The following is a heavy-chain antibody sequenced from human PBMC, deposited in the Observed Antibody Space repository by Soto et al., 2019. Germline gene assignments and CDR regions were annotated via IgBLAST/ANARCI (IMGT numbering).Heavy chain of an antibody. CDR3: ARIQGVAAAVPLSDV. Sequence: QVTLKESGPVLVKPTETLTLTCIVSGFSLSNARMGVSWIRQPPGKALEWLAHIFSNAEKSYCTSLKSRLTSAKDTSKSQLVRTIPNMDPVDTATYYCARIQGVAAAVPLSDVWGQGTTVSVSS. V-gene: IGHV2-26*01. CDR2: IFSNAEK. D-gene: IGHD6-13*01. CDR1: GFSLSNARMG. J-gene: IGHJ6*02.